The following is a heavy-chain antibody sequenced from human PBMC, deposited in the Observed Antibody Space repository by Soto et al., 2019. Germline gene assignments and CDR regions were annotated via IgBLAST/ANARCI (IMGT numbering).Heavy chain of an antibody. D-gene: IGHD1-26*01. J-gene: IGHJ6*02. CDR2: IIPIFDTA. CDR1: GGTFSSYA. CDR3: ARDLMGSELLYYYYGMDV. V-gene: IGHV1-69*12. Sequence: QVQLVQSGAEVKKPGSSVKVSCKASGGTFSSYAISWVRQAPGQGLEWMGGIIPIFDTANYAQKFQGRVTITAEESTSTAFMELRSLRSDDPAVYYCARDLMGSELLYYYYGMDVWGQGTTVTVSS.